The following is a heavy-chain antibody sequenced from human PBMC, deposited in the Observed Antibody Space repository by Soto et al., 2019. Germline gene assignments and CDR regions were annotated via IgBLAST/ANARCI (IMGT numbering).Heavy chain of an antibody. J-gene: IGHJ4*02. CDR2: ISSSSSYI. CDR1: GFTFSSYS. V-gene: IGHV3-21*01. Sequence: GGSLRLSCAASGFTFSSYSMNWVRQAPGKGLEWVSSISSSSSYIYYADSVKGRFTISRDNAKNSLYLQMNSLRAEDTAVYYCARDQAGVTTYDYWGQGTLGTVSS. D-gene: IGHD4-17*01. CDR3: ARDQAGVTTYDY.